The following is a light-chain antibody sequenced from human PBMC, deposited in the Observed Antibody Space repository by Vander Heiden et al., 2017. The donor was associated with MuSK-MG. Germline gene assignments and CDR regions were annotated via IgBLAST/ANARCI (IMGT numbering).Light chain of an antibody. V-gene: IGKV1-39*01. CDR1: QTVITY. CDR2: GGS. Sequence: EIQMTQSPASLSASVGDRVSITCRTSQTVITYLNWYQQKPGKVPQLLIYGGSTLQFGVPSRFSGSGSGTDFSLTISRLQPEDFATYYCQQSYSVPYTFGQGTKLEIK. CDR3: QQSYSVPYT. J-gene: IGKJ2*01.